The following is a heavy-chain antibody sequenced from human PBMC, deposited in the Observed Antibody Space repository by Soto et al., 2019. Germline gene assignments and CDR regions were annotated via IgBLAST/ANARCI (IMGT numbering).Heavy chain of an antibody. Sequence: PSETLSVTCAVDGGSFSGYYWSWIRQPPGKGLEWIGEINRSGNTNYNPSLKSRFTISVDTSKNQFSLKLSSVTAADTAVYYCARGQRTTIINHFDSWGRGTLVTVSS. CDR1: GGSFSGYY. D-gene: IGHD1-1*01. V-gene: IGHV4-34*01. J-gene: IGHJ4*02. CDR2: INRSGNT. CDR3: ARGQRTTIINHFDS.